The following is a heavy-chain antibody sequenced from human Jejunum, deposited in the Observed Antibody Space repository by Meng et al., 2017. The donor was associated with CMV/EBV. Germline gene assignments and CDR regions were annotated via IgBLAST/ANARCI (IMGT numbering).Heavy chain of an antibody. CDR2: FGGSGGGT. CDR1: GFTFSNSL. J-gene: IGHJ6*02. CDR3: VKGYGMDV. V-gene: IGHV3-23*01. Sequence: SLSCAASGFTFSNSLMGWVRQAPGKGLVWVSSFGGSGGGTFYADSVKGRFTISRDNSRNTLYLQMNSLRAEDTAVYYCVKGYGMDVWGQGTTVTVSS.